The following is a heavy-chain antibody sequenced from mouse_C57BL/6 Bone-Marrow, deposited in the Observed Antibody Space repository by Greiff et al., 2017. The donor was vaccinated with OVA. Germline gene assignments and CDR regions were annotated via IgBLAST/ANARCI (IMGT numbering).Heavy chain of an antibody. Sequence: DVQLQESGAELVKPGASVKLSCTASGFNIKDYYMHWVKQRTEQGLEWIGRIDPEDGETKYAPKFQGKATITADTSSNTAYLQLSSLTSEDTAVYYCARNSPITTVGYYFDYWGQGTTLTVSS. D-gene: IGHD1-1*01. CDR3: ARNSPITTVGYYFDY. CDR1: GFNIKDYY. V-gene: IGHV14-2*01. J-gene: IGHJ2*01. CDR2: IDPEDGET.